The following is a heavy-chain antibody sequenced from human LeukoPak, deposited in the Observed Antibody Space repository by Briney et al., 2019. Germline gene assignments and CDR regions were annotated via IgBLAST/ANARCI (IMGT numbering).Heavy chain of an antibody. CDR1: GYTFTGYY. Sequence: GASVKVSCKASGYTFTGYYMHWVRQAPGQGLEWMGGIIPMLGTANYAQKFQGRVTITADESTSTAYMELSSLRSEDTAVYYCARDARRRYCSSTSCYWGWFDPWGQGTLVTVSS. V-gene: IGHV1-69*13. D-gene: IGHD2-2*01. CDR2: IIPMLGTA. J-gene: IGHJ5*02. CDR3: ARDARRRYCSSTSCYWGWFDP.